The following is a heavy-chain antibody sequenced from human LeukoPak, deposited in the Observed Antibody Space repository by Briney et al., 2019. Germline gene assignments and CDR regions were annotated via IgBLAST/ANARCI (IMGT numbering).Heavy chain of an antibody. CDR2: ISGSGGST. CDR1: GFTFSSYA. Sequence: QPGGSLRLSCAASGFTFSSYAMSWVRQAPGKGLEWVSAISGSGGSTYYADSVKGRFTISRDNSKNTLYLQMNSLRAEDTAVYYCAKDRNSVLLWFGELLSDPGFDYWGQGTLVTVSS. CDR3: AKDRNSVLLWFGELLSDPGFDY. J-gene: IGHJ4*02. D-gene: IGHD3-10*01. V-gene: IGHV3-23*01.